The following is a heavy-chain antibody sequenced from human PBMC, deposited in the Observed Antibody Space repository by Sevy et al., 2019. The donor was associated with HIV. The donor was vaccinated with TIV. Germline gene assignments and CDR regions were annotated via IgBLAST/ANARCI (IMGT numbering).Heavy chain of an antibody. D-gene: IGHD6-19*01. CDR1: GYSFSGYH. J-gene: IGHJ6*02. V-gene: IGHV1-2*06. CDR2: INPKSGDT. Sequence: ASVKVSCMASGYSFSGYHMHWVRQAPGQGLEWMGRINPKSGDTNYAQKFQGRVTMTRDTSITTAYMELTRLKSDDTAVYYCAREGQWLLYGLDVWGQGTTVTISS. CDR3: AREGQWLLYGLDV.